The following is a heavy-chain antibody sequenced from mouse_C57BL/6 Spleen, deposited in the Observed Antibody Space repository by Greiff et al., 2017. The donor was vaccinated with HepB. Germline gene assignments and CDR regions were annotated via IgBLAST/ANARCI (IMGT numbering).Heavy chain of an antibody. CDR1: GFNIKDDY. CDR2: IDPENGDT. Sequence: EVQLQQSGAELVRPGASVKLSCTASGFNIKDDYMHWVKQRPEQGLEWIGWIDPENGDTEYASKFQGKATITADTSSNTAYLQLSSLTSEDTAVYYCTTLLIGYYGSSLFDYWGQGTTLTVSS. J-gene: IGHJ2*01. V-gene: IGHV14-4*01. CDR3: TTLLIGYYGSSLFDY. D-gene: IGHD1-1*01.